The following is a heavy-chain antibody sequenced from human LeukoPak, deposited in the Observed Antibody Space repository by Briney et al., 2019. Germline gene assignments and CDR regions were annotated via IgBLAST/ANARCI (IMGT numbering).Heavy chain of an antibody. D-gene: IGHD1-7*01. CDR1: GLRFSSYA. CDR2: IGGSGGNI. V-gene: IGHV3-23*01. Sequence: GGSLRLSCTASGLRFSSYAMCWVRQAPGKGLECVSTIGGSGGNIFLADSVKGRFTISRDNSGDTLYLQMNSLRAEDTAVYYCAKAGDNWNYYFDYWGQGTLVTVSS. J-gene: IGHJ4*02. CDR3: AKAGDNWNYYFDY.